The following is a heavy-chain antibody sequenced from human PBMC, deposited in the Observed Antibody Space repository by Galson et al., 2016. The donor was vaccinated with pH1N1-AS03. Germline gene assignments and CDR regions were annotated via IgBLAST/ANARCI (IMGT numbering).Heavy chain of an antibody. CDR1: GFSLSTSGEG. J-gene: IGHJ4*02. CDR3: VHRRRTITVASVFDY. D-gene: IGHD5-12*01. CDR2: IHWDDDK. Sequence: PALVKPTQTLMLTCTFSGFSLSTSGEGVGWIRQPPGKALEWLTLIHWDDDKRYSPSLRTRLTITKDTPKNQVVLTMTNMDPVDTATYFCVHRRRTITVASVFDYWGQGALVTVSS. V-gene: IGHV2-5*02.